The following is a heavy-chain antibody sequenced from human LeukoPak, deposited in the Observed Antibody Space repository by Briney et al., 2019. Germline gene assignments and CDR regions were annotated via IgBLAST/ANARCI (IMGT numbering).Heavy chain of an antibody. Sequence: GGSLRLSCVASGFTFGKYWMSWVRQAPEKGLEWVANIKLDGREKNYVDSVKGRFTISRDNTKNSLYLQMNSLRVEDTAVFYCARDQYDTWSRRGNFDSWGQGTLVIVSS. CDR3: ARDQYDTWSRRGNFDS. CDR2: IKLDGREK. V-gene: IGHV3-7*03. D-gene: IGHD3-3*01. J-gene: IGHJ4*02. CDR1: GFTFGKYW.